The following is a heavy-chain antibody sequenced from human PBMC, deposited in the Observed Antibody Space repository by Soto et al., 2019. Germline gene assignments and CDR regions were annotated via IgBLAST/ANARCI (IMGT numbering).Heavy chain of an antibody. CDR1: GYTFTGYY. J-gene: IGHJ5*02. D-gene: IGHD6-19*01. V-gene: IGHV1-2*02. Sequence: ASVKVSCTASGYTFTGYYLHWVRQAPGQGLEWMGWINPNSGDTNYAQKFQGRVTMTRDTSISTAYMELSRLRSDDTAVYYCARGIRAVAYNWFDPSAQGALVTVSS. CDR2: INPNSGDT. CDR3: ARGIRAVAYNWFDP.